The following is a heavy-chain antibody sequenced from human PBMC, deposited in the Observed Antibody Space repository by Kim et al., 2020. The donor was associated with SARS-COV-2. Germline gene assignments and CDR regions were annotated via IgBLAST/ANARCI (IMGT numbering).Heavy chain of an antibody. J-gene: IGHJ4*02. CDR1: GYTFTAYF. CDR2: LNPNTADA. Sequence: ASVKVSCKASGYTFTAYFMHWVRQAPGQGLEWMGRLNPNTADAEYAHRFEGRVTMTTDMSISTAYMEVTGLTSDDTAVYYCARGESTTAWSADYWGQGTLVNVSS. D-gene: IGHD1-1*01. V-gene: IGHV1-2*06. CDR3: ARGESTTAWSADY.